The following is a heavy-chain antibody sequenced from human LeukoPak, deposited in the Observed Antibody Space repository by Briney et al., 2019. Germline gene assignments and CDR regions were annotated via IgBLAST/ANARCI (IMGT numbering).Heavy chain of an antibody. CDR1: GGSISSYY. V-gene: IGHV4-4*07. D-gene: IGHD3-22*01. CDR3: ARVKSITMIVVVQYYYYYMDV. Sequence: SETLSLTCTVSGGSISSYYWSWIRQPAGKGLEWIGRIYTSGSTNYNPSLKSRVTISVDTSKNQFSLKLSSVTAADTAVYYCARVKSITMIVVVQYYYYYMDVWGKGTTVTVSS. J-gene: IGHJ6*03. CDR2: IYTSGST.